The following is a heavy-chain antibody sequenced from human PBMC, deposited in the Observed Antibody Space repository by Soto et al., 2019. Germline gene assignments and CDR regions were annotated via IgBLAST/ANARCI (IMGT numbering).Heavy chain of an antibody. CDR3: AASMSMIGVAIPVWYYYYGMAV. J-gene: IGHJ6*02. CDR2: ISGSGDNT. D-gene: IGHD3-22*01. V-gene: IGHV3-23*01. Sequence: EVQLLESGGGLVQPGGSLSLSCGASGFTFSSYVLTWVRQAPGTGLEWVSAISGSGDNTYYADSLKSRFTISRDNSKNTLYLQMNSLRAEDTAVYYCAASMSMIGVAIPVWYYYYGMAVWGQGTAVTVSS. CDR1: GFTFSSYV.